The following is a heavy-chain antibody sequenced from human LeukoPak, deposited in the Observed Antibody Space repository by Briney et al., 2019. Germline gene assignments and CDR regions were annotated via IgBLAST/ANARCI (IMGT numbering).Heavy chain of an antibody. CDR2: ISGSGDTT. D-gene: IGHD1-26*01. CDR3: AKDRVGATLYFDF. CDR1: GSPFSNYG. Sequence: GGSLRLSCAASGSPFSNYGMSWVRQAPGKGLEWVSAISGSGDTTYFADSVKGRFTISRDNSKNTLYLQMNSLRAEDTAVYYCAKDRVGATLYFDFWGQGTLLTVSS. J-gene: IGHJ4*02. V-gene: IGHV3-23*01.